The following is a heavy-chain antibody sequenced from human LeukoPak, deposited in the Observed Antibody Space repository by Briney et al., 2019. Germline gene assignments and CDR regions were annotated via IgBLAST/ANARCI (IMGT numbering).Heavy chain of an antibody. CDR3: ARALDPYYDILTGYYEYYYYYMDV. D-gene: IGHD3-9*01. J-gene: IGHJ6*03. CDR1: GYTFTRYG. V-gene: IGHV1-18*01. CDR2: ISAYNGNT. Sequence: ASVKVSCKASGYTFTRYGISWVRQAPGQELEWMGWISAYNGNTHYAQKLQGRVTMTTDTSTSTAYMELRSLRSDDTAVYYCARALDPYYDILTGYYEYYYYYMDVWGKGTTVTVSS.